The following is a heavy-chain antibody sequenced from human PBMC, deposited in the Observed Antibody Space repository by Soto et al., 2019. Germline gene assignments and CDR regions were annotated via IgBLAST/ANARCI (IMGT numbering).Heavy chain of an antibody. J-gene: IGHJ3*02. D-gene: IGHD1-1*01. CDR3: ARDWGTNDAFDI. CDR1: GFTFSSYE. V-gene: IGHV3-48*03. Sequence: GGSLRLSCAASGFTFSSYEMNWVRQAPGKGLEWVSYISSSGSTIYYADSVKGRFTISRDNAKNSLYLQMNSLRAEDTAVYYCARDWGTNDAFDIWGQGTMVTVSS. CDR2: ISSSGSTI.